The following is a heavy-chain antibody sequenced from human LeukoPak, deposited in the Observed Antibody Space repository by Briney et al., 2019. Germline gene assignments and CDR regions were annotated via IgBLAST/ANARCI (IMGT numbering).Heavy chain of an antibody. J-gene: IGHJ4*02. D-gene: IGHD6-19*01. CDR3: FEAGSGKPF. CDR2: ITTNSGGT. V-gene: IGHV1-2*06. Sequence: GASVKVSCKAFGYTFTAYYLHWVRQAPGQGLEWMGRITTNSGGTTYAQSFQGRVTMTRDTSISTAYMEMDRLTSDDTAIYYCFEAGSGKPFWGQGTLVTVSS. CDR1: GYTFTAYY.